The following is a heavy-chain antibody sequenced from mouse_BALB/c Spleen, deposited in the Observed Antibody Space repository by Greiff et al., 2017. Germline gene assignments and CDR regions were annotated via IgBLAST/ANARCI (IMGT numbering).Heavy chain of an antibody. CDR3: ARGGFYDGYYEDY. V-gene: IGHV1-7*01. CDR2: INPSTGYT. D-gene: IGHD2-3*01. J-gene: IGHJ2*01. CDR1: GYTFTSYW. Sequence: VKVVESGAELAKPGASVKMSCKASGYTFTSYWMHWVKQRPGQGLEWIGYINPSTGYTEYNQKFKDKATLTADKSSSTAYMQLSSLTSEDSAVYYCARGGFYDGYYEDYWGQGTTLTVSS.